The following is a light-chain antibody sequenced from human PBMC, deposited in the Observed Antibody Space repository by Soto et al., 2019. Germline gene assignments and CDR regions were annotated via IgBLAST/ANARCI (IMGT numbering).Light chain of an antibody. J-gene: IGLJ1*01. CDR3: SSYTSSSTYV. CDR1: SSDVGGYNY. V-gene: IGLV2-14*03. CDR2: DVS. Sequence: QSALTQPASVSGSPGQSITISCTGTSSDVGGYNYVSWYQQHPVKVPKLMIYDVSNRPSGVSNRFSGSKSGNTASLTISGLQAEDEADYYCSSYTSSSTYVFAIGTKLTVL.